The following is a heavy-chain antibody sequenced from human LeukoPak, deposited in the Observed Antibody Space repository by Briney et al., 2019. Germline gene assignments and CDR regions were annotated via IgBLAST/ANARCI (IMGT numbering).Heavy chain of an antibody. V-gene: IGHV3-23*01. J-gene: IGHJ4*02. Sequence: GGSLRLSCAASGFTFSNYAMSWVRQAPGKGLERVSAISGSGGSTYYADSVKGRFTISRDNSKNTLYLQMNSLRAEDTAVYYCVQQGAGYSSSFDYWGQGTLVIVSS. CDR3: VQQGAGYSSSFDY. CDR2: ISGSGGST. D-gene: IGHD6-13*01. CDR1: GFTFSNYA.